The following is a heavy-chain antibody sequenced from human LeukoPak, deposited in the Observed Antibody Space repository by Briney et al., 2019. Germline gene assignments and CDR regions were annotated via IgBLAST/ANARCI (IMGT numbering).Heavy chain of an antibody. D-gene: IGHD5-12*01. V-gene: IGHV4-39*07. Sequence: PSETLSLTCTVSGGSISSSSYYWGWIRQPPGKGLEWIGSIYYSGSTYYNPSLKSRVTISVDTSKNQFSLKLSSVTAADTAVYYCARGQGGWLRLPDYWGQGTLVTVSS. CDR1: GGSISSSSYY. CDR2: IYYSGST. CDR3: ARGQGGWLRLPDY. J-gene: IGHJ4*02.